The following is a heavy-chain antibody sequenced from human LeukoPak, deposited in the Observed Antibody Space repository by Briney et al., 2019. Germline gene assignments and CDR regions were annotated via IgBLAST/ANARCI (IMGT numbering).Heavy chain of an antibody. CDR3: ARGATWNYFDY. Sequence: PSETLSLTCTVSGGSISSGSYYWSWIRQPAGKGLEWIGRIYTSGSTNYNPSLKSRVTISVDTSKNQFSLKLSSVTAADTAVYYCARGATWNYFDYWGQGTLVTVSS. J-gene: IGHJ4*02. D-gene: IGHD1-1*01. CDR1: GGSISSGSYY. CDR2: IYTSGST. V-gene: IGHV4-61*02.